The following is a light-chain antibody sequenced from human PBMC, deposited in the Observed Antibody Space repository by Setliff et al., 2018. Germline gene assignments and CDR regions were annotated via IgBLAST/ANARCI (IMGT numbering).Light chain of an antibody. J-gene: IGKJ2*01. V-gene: IGKV3-15*01. CDR2: HAS. Sequence: EIVMTQSPATLSVSPGERATLSCRASQSVSTNLIWYQQKPGQAPRLLIYHASTRPTGIPARFSGSGSGTEFTLTISSLQSEDFAVYYCLEYISWPYIFGQGTKVDIK. CDR1: QSVSTN. CDR3: LEYISWPYI.